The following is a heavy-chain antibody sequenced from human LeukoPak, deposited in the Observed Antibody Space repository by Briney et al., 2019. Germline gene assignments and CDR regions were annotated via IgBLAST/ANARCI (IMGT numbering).Heavy chain of an antibody. D-gene: IGHD3-22*01. V-gene: IGHV3-48*02. Sequence: PGGSLRLSCAASGFTFSSYSMNWVRQAPGKGLEWVSYISSSSSTIYYADSVKGRFTISRDNAKNSLYLQMNSLRDEDTAVYYCARGNPYYYDSSGDRGYWGQGTLVTVSS. CDR1: GFTFSSYS. J-gene: IGHJ4*02. CDR3: ARGNPYYYDSSGDRGY. CDR2: ISSSSSTI.